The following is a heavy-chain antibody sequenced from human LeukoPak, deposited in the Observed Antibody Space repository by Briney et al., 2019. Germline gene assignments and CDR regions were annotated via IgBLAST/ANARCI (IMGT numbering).Heavy chain of an antibody. J-gene: IGHJ5*02. Sequence: PGGSLRLSCAASGFIFDDYAMSWVRQAPGKGLEWVSGINWNGGSTGYADSVKGRFTISRDNAKHALYLQMNSLRAEDTALYYCATAVAAKGWFDPWGQGTLVTVSS. CDR3: ATAVAAKGWFDP. D-gene: IGHD6-19*01. CDR2: INWNGGST. V-gene: IGHV3-20*04. CDR1: GFIFDDYA.